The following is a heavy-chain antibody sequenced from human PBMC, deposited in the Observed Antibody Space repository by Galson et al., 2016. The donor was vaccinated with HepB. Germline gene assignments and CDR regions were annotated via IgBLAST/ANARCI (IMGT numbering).Heavy chain of an antibody. CDR2: ISSTGSKI. CDR3: ARGEYDFWSGYYYGMDV. CDR1: GFTFSDYY. V-gene: IGHV3-11*01. J-gene: IGHJ6*02. Sequence: ASGFTFSDYYMSWIRQAPGKGLEWVSFISSTGSKIYYAESVKGRFTISRDNAKNSLHLQMNSLRAEDTALYYCARGEYDFWSGYYYGMDVWGQGTTVTVSS. D-gene: IGHD3-3*01.